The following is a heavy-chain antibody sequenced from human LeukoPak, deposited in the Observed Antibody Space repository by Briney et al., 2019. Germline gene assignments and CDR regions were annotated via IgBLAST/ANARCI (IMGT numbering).Heavy chain of an antibody. V-gene: IGHV1-69*04. D-gene: IGHD4-17*01. CDR2: IIPILGIA. J-gene: IGHJ3*02. CDR3: ARATKSYGDYAYLDAFDI. CDR1: GYTFTSYY. Sequence: GASVKVSCKASGYTFTSYYMHWVRQAPGQGLEWMGRIIPILGIANYAQKFQGRVTITADKSTSTAYMELSSLRSEDTAVYYCARATKSYGDYAYLDAFDIWGQGTMVTVSS.